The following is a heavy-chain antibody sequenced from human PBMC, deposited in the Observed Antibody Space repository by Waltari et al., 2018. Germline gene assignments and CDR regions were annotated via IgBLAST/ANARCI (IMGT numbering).Heavy chain of an antibody. V-gene: IGHV3-9*01. CDR1: GFPFDDYD. Sequence: EVQLVESGGGLVHPGRSLRLSCAASGFPFDDYDIHWVRQAPGKGLEWVAGINWNSDSIGYGDSVKGRFTISRDNARNSLYLQMKSLTTEDTAVYYCLKKNDEVYDRNGLVYDAFDVWGQGTMVTVST. D-gene: IGHD3-22*01. CDR3: LKKNDEVYDRNGLVYDAFDV. J-gene: IGHJ3*01. CDR2: INWNSDSI.